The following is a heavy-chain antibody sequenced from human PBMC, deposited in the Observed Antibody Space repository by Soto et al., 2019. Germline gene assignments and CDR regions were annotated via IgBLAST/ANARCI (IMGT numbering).Heavy chain of an antibody. J-gene: IGHJ5*02. D-gene: IGHD1-1*01. CDR3: ARSMPHKSAGTSFHRFDP. Sequence: QVQLVQSGAEVKKPGASVKVSCKASGYTFTSYDINWVRQATGQGLEWMGWMNPNSGNTGYAQKFQGRVTMTRNTSISTAYMERSSLRSEDTAVYYCARSMPHKSAGTSFHRFDPWGQGTLVTVSS. CDR2: MNPNSGNT. CDR1: GYTFTSYD. V-gene: IGHV1-8*01.